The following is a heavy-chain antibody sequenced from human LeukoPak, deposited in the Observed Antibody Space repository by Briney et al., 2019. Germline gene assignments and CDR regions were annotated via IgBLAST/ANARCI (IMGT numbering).Heavy chain of an antibody. J-gene: IGHJ6*03. CDR1: GGSIISDS. Sequence: SETLSLTCTVSGGSIISDSWTWIRQPPGKELEWIGYLYDSGSTKYNPSLKSRVTISLDTSKSQFSLEVTSVTAADTAVYFCARRGRSPGFAGKFTHYYYMDVWGEGTAVAVSS. CDR2: LYDSGST. CDR3: ARRGRSPGFAGKFTHYYYMDV. D-gene: IGHD3-10*01. V-gene: IGHV4-59*08.